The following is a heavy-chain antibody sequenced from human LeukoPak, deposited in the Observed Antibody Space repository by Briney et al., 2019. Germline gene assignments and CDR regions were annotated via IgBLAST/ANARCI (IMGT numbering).Heavy chain of an antibody. Sequence: SETLSLTCTVSGGSITSDNYYWSWIRQHPGKGLEWIGYIYYSGSTNYNPSLKSRVTISVDTSKNQFSLKLSSVTAADTAVYYCARAILWFGELPHFDYWGQGTLVTVSS. CDR2: IYYSGST. CDR3: ARAILWFGELPHFDY. CDR1: GGSITSDNYY. V-gene: IGHV4-61*01. J-gene: IGHJ4*02. D-gene: IGHD3-10*01.